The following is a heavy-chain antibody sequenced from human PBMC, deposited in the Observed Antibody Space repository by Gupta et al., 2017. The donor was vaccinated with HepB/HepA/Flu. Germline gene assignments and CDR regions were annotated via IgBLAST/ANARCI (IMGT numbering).Heavy chain of an antibody. CDR2: IIPIFGTA. CDR1: GGTFSSYA. V-gene: IGHV1-69*06. D-gene: IGHD5-24*01. J-gene: IGHJ5*02. CDR3: ARDEDGYSGTNWFDP. Sequence: QVQLVQSGAEVKKPGSSVKVSCKASGGTFSSYAISWVRQAPGQGLEWMGGIIPIFGTANYAQKFQGRVTITADKSTSTAYMELSGLRSEDTAVYYCARDEDGYSGTNWFDPWGQGTLVTVSS.